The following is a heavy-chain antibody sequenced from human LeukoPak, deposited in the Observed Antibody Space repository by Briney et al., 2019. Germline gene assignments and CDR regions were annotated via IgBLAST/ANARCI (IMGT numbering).Heavy chain of an antibody. CDR1: GYTLTELS. J-gene: IGHJ3*02. CDR3: ATSYNWNYLDAFDI. CDR2: FDPEDGET. V-gene: IGHV1-24*01. Sequence: GASVKVSCKVSGYTLTELSMHWVRQAPGKGLEWMGGFDPEDGETIYAQKFQGRVTMTEDTSTDTAYMELSSLRSEDTAVYYCATSYNWNYLDAFDIWGQGTMVTVSS. D-gene: IGHD1-7*01.